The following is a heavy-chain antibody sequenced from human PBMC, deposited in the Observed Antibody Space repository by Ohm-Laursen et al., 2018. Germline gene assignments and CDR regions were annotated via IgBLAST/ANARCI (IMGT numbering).Heavy chain of an antibody. D-gene: IGHD4-17*01. V-gene: IGHV3-23*01. Sequence: GSLRLSCAAAGFTFSSYAMSWVRQAPGKGLEWVSAISGSGGSTYYADSVKGRFTISRDNSKNTLYLQMNSLRAEDTAVYYCARAYDYGDYVDYWGQGTLVTVSS. J-gene: IGHJ4*02. CDR3: ARAYDYGDYVDY. CDR2: ISGSGGST. CDR1: GFTFSSYA.